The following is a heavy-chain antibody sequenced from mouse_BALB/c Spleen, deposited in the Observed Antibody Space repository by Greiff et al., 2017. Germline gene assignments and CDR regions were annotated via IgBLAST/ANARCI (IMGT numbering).Heavy chain of an antibody. CDR2: IDPETGGT. D-gene: IGHD4-1*01. V-gene: IGHV1-15*01. CDR1: GYTFTDYE. Sequence: QVQLKESGAELVRPGASVTLSCKASGYTFTDYEMHWVKQTPVHGLEWIGAIDPETGGTAYNQKFKGKATLTADKSSSTAYMELRSLTSEDSAVYYCTRSLTGALGGGYFDVWGAGTTVTVSS. J-gene: IGHJ1*01. CDR3: TRSLTGALGGGYFDV.